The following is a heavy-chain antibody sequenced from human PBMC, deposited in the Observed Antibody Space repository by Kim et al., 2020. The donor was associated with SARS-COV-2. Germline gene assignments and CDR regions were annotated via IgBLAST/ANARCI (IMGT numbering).Heavy chain of an antibody. CDR2: INHSGST. Sequence: SETLSLTCAVYGGSFSGYYWSWIRQPPGKGLEWIGEINHSGSTNYNPSLKSRVTISVDTSKNQFSLKLSSVTAADTAVYYCARGGGYGDYWYWGQGTLVTVSS. CDR3: ARGGGYGDYWY. D-gene: IGHD4-17*01. CDR1: GGSFSGYY. V-gene: IGHV4-34*01. J-gene: IGHJ4*02.